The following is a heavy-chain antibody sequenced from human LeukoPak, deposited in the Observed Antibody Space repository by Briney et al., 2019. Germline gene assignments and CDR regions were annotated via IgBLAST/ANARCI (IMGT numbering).Heavy chain of an antibody. J-gene: IGHJ3*02. CDR3: ARVKSYRSGGLDAFDI. Sequence: KTGGSLRLSCAASGFTFSSYSMNWVRQAPGKGLEWVSSISSSSSYIYYADSVKGRFTISRDNAKNSLYLQMNSLRAEDTAVYYCARVKSYRSGGLDAFDIWGQGTMVTVSS. D-gene: IGHD6-19*01. V-gene: IGHV3-21*01. CDR1: GFTFSSYS. CDR2: ISSSSSYI.